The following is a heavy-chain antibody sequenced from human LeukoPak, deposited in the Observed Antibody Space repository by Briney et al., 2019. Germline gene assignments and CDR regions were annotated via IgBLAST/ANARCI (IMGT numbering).Heavy chain of an antibody. V-gene: IGHV3-23*01. J-gene: IGHJ4*02. CDR1: GFALSSYA. Sequence: PGGSLRLSCAASGFALSSYAMSWVRQAPGEGLERVSTTSGSGGSTDYSDSVTGRFTISRDNSKNTLYLQMNSLRADDTALYYCAKGGSFRAFDYWGQGTLVTVSS. CDR3: AKGGSFRAFDY. D-gene: IGHD6-13*01. CDR2: TSGSGGST.